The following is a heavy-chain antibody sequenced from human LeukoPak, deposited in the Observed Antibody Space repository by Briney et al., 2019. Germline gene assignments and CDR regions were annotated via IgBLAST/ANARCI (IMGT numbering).Heavy chain of an antibody. CDR2: MYISGST. D-gene: IGHD1-26*01. Sequence: SETLSLTCTVSGVSITNYYWAWVRQPAGKGLEWIGRMYISGSTNYNPSLKRRVTISIDKSNNQFSLKLRSVTAADTAVYYCARDYLVGAPLDSWGHGTLVTVSS. V-gene: IGHV4-4*07. CDR1: GVSITNYY. CDR3: ARDYLVGAPLDS. J-gene: IGHJ5*01.